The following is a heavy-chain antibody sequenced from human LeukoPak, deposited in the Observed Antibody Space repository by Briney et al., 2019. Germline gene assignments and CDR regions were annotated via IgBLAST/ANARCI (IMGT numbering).Heavy chain of an antibody. CDR3: AREVAAAGREGFDY. CDR2: IYSGGST. D-gene: IGHD6-13*01. V-gene: IGHV3-53*01. J-gene: IGHJ4*02. CDR1: GFTVSSNY. Sequence: PGGSLRLSCAASGFTVSSNYMSWVRQAPGKGLEWVSVIYSGGSTYYADSVKGRFTISRDNSKNTLYLQMNSLRAEDTAVYYCAREVAAAGREGFDYWGQGTLVTVSS.